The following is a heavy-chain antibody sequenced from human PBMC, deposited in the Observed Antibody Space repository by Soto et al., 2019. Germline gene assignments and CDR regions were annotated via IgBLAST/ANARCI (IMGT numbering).Heavy chain of an antibody. V-gene: IGHV1-69*01. CDR2: IIPILGTA. CDR3: ARDEGRYDSSGDPTDWDFDL. J-gene: IGHJ2*01. D-gene: IGHD3-22*01. Sequence: QVQLVQSGAEVKKPGSSVKVSCKASGGTFSSYAISWVRQAPGQGLEWMGGIIPILGTANYAQKFQGRGTSAGAEYTSTAYMELSSLRSEDTAVYYCARDEGRYDSSGDPTDWDFDLWGRGNLVTVSS. CDR1: GGTFSSYA.